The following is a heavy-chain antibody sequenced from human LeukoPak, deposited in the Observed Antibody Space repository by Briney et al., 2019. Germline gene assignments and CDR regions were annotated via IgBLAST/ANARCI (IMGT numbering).Heavy chain of an antibody. J-gene: IGHJ6*03. CDR3: ASIGDSSGYYPFDYMDV. Sequence: GGSLRLSCAASGFTFSSYWMSWVRQAPGKGLEWVANIKQDGSEKYYADSVKGRFTISRDNAKNSLYLQMNSLRAEDTAVYYCASIGDSSGYYPFDYMDVWGKGTTVTVSS. D-gene: IGHD3-22*01. V-gene: IGHV3-7*01. CDR2: IKQDGSEK. CDR1: GFTFSSYW.